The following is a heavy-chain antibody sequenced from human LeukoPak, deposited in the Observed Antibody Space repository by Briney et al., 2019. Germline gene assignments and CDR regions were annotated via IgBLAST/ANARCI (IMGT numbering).Heavy chain of an antibody. CDR2: INHSGST. V-gene: IGHV4-34*01. Sequence: SETLSLTCAVYGGSFSGYYWSWIRQPPGKGLEWMGEINHSGSTKYNPSLKSRLTILVDTSKNQLSLKLGSVTAADTAVYFCARLGDSGSSSWRFDYWGQGSLVTVSS. CDR1: GGSFSGYY. J-gene: IGHJ4*02. CDR3: ARLGDSGSSSWRFDY. D-gene: IGHD6-13*01.